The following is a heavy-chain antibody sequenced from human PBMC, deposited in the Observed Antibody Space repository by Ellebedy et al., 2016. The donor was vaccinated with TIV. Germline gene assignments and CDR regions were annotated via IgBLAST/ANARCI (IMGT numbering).Heavy chain of an antibody. CDR3: AKILRAFYYFYAVDD. J-gene: IGHJ6*02. Sequence: SETLSLTCTVSGGSIATFFWTWIRQAPGKGLEWIGNIYYTGSTNYNPSLKSRVTMSVGSSKNQFSLKLSSVTAADTAVYYCAKILRAFYYFYAVDDWGQGATVTVSS. V-gene: IGHV4-59*01. CDR1: GGSIATFF. CDR2: IYYTGST. D-gene: IGHD2/OR15-2a*01.